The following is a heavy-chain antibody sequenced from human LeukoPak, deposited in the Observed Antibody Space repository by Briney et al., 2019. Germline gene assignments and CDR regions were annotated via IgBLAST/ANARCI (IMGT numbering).Heavy chain of an antibody. CDR3: ARAGGSYPYFDY. V-gene: IGHV3-21*01. J-gene: IGHJ4*02. Sequence: GGSLRPSCAASGFTFSSYSMNWVRQAPGKGLEWVSSISSSSSYIYYADSVKGRFTISRDNAKNSLYLQMNSLRAEDTAVYYCARAGGSYPYFDYWGQGTLVTVSS. CDR2: ISSSSSYI. D-gene: IGHD1-26*01. CDR1: GFTFSSYS.